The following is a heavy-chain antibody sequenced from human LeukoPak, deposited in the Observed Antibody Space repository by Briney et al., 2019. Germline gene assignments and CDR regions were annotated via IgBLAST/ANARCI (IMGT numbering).Heavy chain of an antibody. CDR2: INPNSGGT. CDR1: GYTFIGYY. D-gene: IGHD3-22*01. J-gene: IGHJ4*02. V-gene: IGHV1-2*02. Sequence: ASVKVSCKASGYTFIGYYMHWVRQAPGQGLEWMGWINPNSGGTNYAQKFQGRVTMTRDTSISAAYMELSRLRSDDTAVYYCARGCYYDSSGSTVNWGQGTRVTVSS. CDR3: ARGCYYDSSGSTVN.